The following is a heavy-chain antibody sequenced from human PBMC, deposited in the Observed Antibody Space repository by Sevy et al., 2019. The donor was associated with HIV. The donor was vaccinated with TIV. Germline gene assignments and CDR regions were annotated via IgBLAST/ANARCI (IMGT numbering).Heavy chain of an antibody. D-gene: IGHD4-17*01. Sequence: GGSLRLSCAASGFSFSTFGLSWVRQAPGKGLQWGAGITDTGGATYYANSVQGRFIISRDNPKDTPYLQMNRLRPEDTAIYYCAKINSRHGDYRDYWGQGTLVTVSS. CDR1: GFSFSTFG. J-gene: IGHJ4*02. CDR2: ITDTGGAT. CDR3: AKINSRHGDYRDY. V-gene: IGHV3-23*01.